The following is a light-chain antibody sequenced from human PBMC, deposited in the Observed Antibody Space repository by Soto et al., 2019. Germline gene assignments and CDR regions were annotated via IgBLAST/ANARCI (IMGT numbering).Light chain of an antibody. V-gene: IGKV3D-20*02. CDR1: RPVVRQY. J-gene: IGKJ1*01. CDR3: QHCSSYSEA. Sequence: EIVLSQSPDALSLSPGERVSLSCRASRPVVRQYIAWYHQKSGQAPRLLLHDAVTSATGIPGRFSGSGSGTEFTLTISILQPDDFSTYYCQHCSSYSEAFGQGTKG. CDR2: DAV.